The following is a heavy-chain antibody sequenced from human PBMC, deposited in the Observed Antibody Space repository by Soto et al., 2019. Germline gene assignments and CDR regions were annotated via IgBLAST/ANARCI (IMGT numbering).Heavy chain of an antibody. J-gene: IGHJ4*02. CDR1: GGTFSSYA. CDR3: AREAAADPGYFDD. D-gene: IGHD6-13*01. V-gene: IGHV1-69*13. CDR2: IIPIFGTA. Sequence: GASVKVSCKASGGTFSSYAISWVRQAPGQGLEWMGGIIPIFGTANYAQKFQGRVTITADESTSTAYMELSSLRSEDTAVYYCAREAAADPGYFDDWGQGTLVTVSS.